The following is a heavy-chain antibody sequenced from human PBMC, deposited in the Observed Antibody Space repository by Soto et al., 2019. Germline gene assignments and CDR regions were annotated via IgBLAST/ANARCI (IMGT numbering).Heavy chain of an antibody. Sequence: GGSLRLSCVGSGFIFANAWMNWVRQAPGKGLEWVGRLKSKYVGGTTDYAAPVKGRFTISRDDSKNTLYLQMDSLKIGDTAIYYCTTIIGQSAAGGSWGHGTLVTVSS. D-gene: IGHD6-13*01. V-gene: IGHV3-15*07. J-gene: IGHJ5*01. CDR2: LKSKYVGGTT. CDR3: TTIIGQSAAGGS. CDR1: GFIFANAW.